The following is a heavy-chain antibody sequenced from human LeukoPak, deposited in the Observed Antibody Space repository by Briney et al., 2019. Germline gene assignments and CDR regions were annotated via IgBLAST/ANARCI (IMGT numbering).Heavy chain of an antibody. CDR2: IWYDGSNK. V-gene: IGHV3-33*01. D-gene: IGHD3-22*01. Sequence: GGSLRLSCAASGFTFSSYGMHWVRQAPGKGLEWVAVIWYDGSNKYYADSVKGRFTISRDNSKNTLYLQMNSLRAEDTAVYYCARGYYYDSSGYLGGDFDYWGQGTLVTVSS. J-gene: IGHJ4*02. CDR3: ARGYYYDSSGYLGGDFDY. CDR1: GFTFSSYG.